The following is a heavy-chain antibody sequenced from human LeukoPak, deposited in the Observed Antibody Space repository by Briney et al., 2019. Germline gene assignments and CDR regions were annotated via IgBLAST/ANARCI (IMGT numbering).Heavy chain of an antibody. CDR3: ARLTRYPVTMVREPIDY. CDR1: GFTFSSYE. V-gene: IGHV4-39*01. J-gene: IGHJ4*02. Sequence: AGGSLRLSCAASGFTFSSYEMNWVRQAPGKGLEWIGSIYYSGSTYYNPSLKSRVTISVDTSKNQFSLKLSSVTAADTAVYYCARLTRYPVTMVREPIDYWGQGTLVTVSS. CDR2: IYYSGST. D-gene: IGHD3-10*01.